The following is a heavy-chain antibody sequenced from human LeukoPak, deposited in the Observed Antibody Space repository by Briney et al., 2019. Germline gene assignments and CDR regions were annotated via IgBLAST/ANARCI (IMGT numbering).Heavy chain of an antibody. CDR1: LFTFSSYA. Sequence: GGSLRLSCAASLFTFSSYAMSWVRQAPGKGLEWVSAISGSGGSTYYADPVKGRFPISRDNSKNTLYLQMNSLRAEATAVYSCATEMVRGVIKNWGQGTLVTVSP. J-gene: IGHJ4*02. V-gene: IGHV3-23*01. D-gene: IGHD3-10*01. CDR3: ATEMVRGVIKN. CDR2: ISGSGGST.